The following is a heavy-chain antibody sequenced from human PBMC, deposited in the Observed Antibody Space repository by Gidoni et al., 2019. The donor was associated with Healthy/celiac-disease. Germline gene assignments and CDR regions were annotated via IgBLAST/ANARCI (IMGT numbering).Heavy chain of an antibody. J-gene: IGHJ6*04. CDR2: ISYDGSNK. CDR1: GFTFSSYG. CDR3: AKDLVLLWFRESPMDV. Sequence: QVQLVESGGGVVQPGRSLRLSCADSGFTFSSYGMHWVRQAPGKGLEWVAVISYDGSNKYYADSVKGRFTISRDNSKNTLYLQMNSLRAEDTAVYYCAKDLVLLWFRESPMDVWGKGTTVTVSS. D-gene: IGHD3-10*01. V-gene: IGHV3-30*18.